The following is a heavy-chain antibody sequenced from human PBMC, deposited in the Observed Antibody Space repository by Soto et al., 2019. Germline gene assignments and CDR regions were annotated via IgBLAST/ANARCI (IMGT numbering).Heavy chain of an antibody. V-gene: IGHV3-30*18. CDR3: AKDQLGGYYDSSGPFDY. CDR1: GFTFSSYG. J-gene: IGHJ4*02. Sequence: QVQLVESGGGVVQPGRSLRLSCAASGFTFSSYGMHWVRQAPGKGLEWVAVISYDGSNKYYADSVKGRFTISRDNSKNPLYLQMNSLRAEDTAVYYCAKDQLGGYYDSSGPFDYWGQGTLVTVSS. D-gene: IGHD3-22*01. CDR2: ISYDGSNK.